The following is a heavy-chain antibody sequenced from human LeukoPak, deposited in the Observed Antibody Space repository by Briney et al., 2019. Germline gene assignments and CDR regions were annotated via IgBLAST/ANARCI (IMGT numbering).Heavy chain of an antibody. CDR3: ARQTGSGLFILP. CDR1: GVSISSSYSY. J-gene: IGHJ4*02. V-gene: IGHV4-39*01. CDR2: IYYTGNT. D-gene: IGHD3-10*01. Sequence: SETLSLTCTVSGVSISSSYSYWGWIRQPPGMGLEWVGGIYYTGNTYYNASLKSQVSISIDTSKNQFSRKLTSLTASNTAVYYCARQTGSGLFILPGGQGTLVTVSS.